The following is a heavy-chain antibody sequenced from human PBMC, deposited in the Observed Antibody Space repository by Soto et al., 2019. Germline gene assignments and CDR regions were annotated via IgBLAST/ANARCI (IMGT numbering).Heavy chain of an antibody. V-gene: IGHV4-30-4*01. D-gene: IGHD3-16*01. Sequence: PSETLSLTCTFSCGSIISGDYYWSWIRQPPGKGLEWIGYIYYSGSTYYNPSLKSRVTISVDTSKNQFSLKLSSVTAADTAVYYCAREAMITFGEFDPWGQGTLVTVSS. CDR1: CGSIISGDYY. CDR3: AREAMITFGEFDP. J-gene: IGHJ5*02. CDR2: IYYSGST.